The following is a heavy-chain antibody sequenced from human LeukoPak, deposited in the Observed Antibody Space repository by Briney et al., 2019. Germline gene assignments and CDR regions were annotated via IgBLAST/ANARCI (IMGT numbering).Heavy chain of an antibody. D-gene: IGHD5-12*01. J-gene: IGHJ4*02. Sequence: GGSLRLSCAASRFTFSSYSMNWVRQAPGKGLEWVSAISGSGGSTYYADSVKGRFTISRDYSKNTLYLQMNGLRAEDTAVYYCARGRYSGHDVTWAFDYWGQGTLVTVSS. CDR1: RFTFSSYS. CDR3: ARGRYSGHDVTWAFDY. V-gene: IGHV3-23*01. CDR2: ISGSGGST.